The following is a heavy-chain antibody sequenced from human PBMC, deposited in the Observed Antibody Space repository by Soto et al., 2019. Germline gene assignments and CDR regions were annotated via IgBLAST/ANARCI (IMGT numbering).Heavy chain of an antibody. V-gene: IGHV3-30-3*01. CDR2: ISDNGNTK. CDR3: ARDPGGYPLGIFNI. D-gene: IGHD2-8*02. CDR1: WFTFQYFA. J-gene: IGHJ3*02. Sequence: PGGLLKNFYSASWFTFQYFAIHCVRPAPGKGLEWMAVISDNGNTKYLADSVKGRFTISRDTSKNTLYLQMSSLRVEDTAVYYCARDPGGYPLGIFNIWGQGTRVTVSS.